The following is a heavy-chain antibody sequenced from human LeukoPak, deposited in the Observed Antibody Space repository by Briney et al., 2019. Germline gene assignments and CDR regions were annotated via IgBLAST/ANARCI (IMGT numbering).Heavy chain of an antibody. CDR3: ARGSPPDY. V-gene: IGHV3-30*19. J-gene: IGHJ4*02. Sequence: GGSLRLSCAASGLTFSNYGMHWVRQAPGKGLEWVAVISYDGSNKYYADSVKGRFTISRDNSKNTLYLQMNSLRTEDTAVYYCARGSPPDYWGQGTLVTVSS. CDR2: ISYDGSNK. CDR1: GLTFSNYG.